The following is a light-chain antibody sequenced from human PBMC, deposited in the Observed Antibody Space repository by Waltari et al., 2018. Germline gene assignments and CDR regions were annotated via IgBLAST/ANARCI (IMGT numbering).Light chain of an antibody. CDR1: QSISTW. CDR3: QQYKSYSYT. CDR2: MAS. Sequence: DIQMTQSPSTLSASVGDRVTITCRASQSISTWLAWYQQKSGKAPKVLIYMASTLETGVPSRFSGSGSGTEFTLTISSLQPDDFATYFCQQYKSYSYTFGQGTKLEIK. J-gene: IGKJ2*01. V-gene: IGKV1-5*03.